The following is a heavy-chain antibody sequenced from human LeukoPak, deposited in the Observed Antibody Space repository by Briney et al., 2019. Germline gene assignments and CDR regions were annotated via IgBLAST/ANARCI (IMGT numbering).Heavy chain of an antibody. J-gene: IGHJ5*02. V-gene: IGHV1-69*05. Sequence: ASVKVSCKASGGTFSSYAISWVRQAPGQGLEWMGGIIPIFGTANYAQKFQGRVTITTDESTSTAYMELSSLRSEDTAVYYCARVYWSGYTQRYNWFDPWGQGTLVTVSS. CDR3: ARVYWSGYTQRYNWFDP. CDR1: GGTFSSYA. D-gene: IGHD3-3*01. CDR2: IIPIFGTA.